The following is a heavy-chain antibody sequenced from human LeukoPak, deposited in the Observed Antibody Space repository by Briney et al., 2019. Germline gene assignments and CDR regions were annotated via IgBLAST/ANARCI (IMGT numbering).Heavy chain of an antibody. D-gene: IGHD3-10*01. V-gene: IGHV3-21*01. CDR2: ISSSSSYI. CDR3: AKGSGSYYNLLYYYYYYYMDV. J-gene: IGHJ6*03. CDR1: GFTFSSYS. Sequence: PGGSLRLSCAASGFTFSSYSMNWVRQAPGKGLEWVSSISSSSSYIYYADSVKGRFTISRDNAKNSLYLQMNSLRAEDTAVYYCAKGSGSYYNLLYYYYYYYMDVWGKGTTVTVSS.